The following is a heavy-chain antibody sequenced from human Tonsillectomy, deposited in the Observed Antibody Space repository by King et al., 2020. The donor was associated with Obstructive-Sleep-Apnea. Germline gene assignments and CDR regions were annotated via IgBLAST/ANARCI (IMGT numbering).Heavy chain of an antibody. V-gene: IGHV3-73*02. Sequence: VQLVESGGGLVQAGGSLKLSCVASGFTFSGSAMHWVRQASGKGLEWIGRIKDKAENYATAYPASVQGRFTISRDDSKNTAYLQMNSLNTEDTAVYYCTKGLYYHDEFGSRYDAFDFWGQGTMVTVFS. D-gene: IGHD3-22*01. CDR2: IKDKAENYAT. CDR1: GFTFSGSA. J-gene: IGHJ3*01. CDR3: TKGLYYHDEFGSRYDAFDF.